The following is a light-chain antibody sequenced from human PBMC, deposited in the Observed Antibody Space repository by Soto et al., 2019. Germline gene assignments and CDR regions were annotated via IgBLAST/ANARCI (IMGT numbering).Light chain of an antibody. CDR3: SSYTTISTLEV. CDR1: SSDVGGYNY. J-gene: IGLJ3*02. Sequence: QSALTQPASVSGSPGQSITISCTGTSSDVGGYNYVSWYQQHPGKAPKLMIYEVSNRPSGVSNRFSGSKSGNTASLTISGLPAEDEADYYCSSYTTISTLEVFGGGTKLIVL. V-gene: IGLV2-14*01. CDR2: EVS.